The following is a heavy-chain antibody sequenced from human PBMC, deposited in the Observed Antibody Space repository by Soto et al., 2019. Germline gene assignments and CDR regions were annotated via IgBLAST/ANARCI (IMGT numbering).Heavy chain of an antibody. CDR2: ISWNSDSR. J-gene: IGHJ3*02. Sequence: EVQLVESGGGLVQPGRSLRLSCAASGFAFDDYAMHWVRQTPGKGLEWVSGISWNSDSRGYAGSVKGRFTISRDNAKNSLYLQMDSLRAEDTALYYCARATTFAGIIVRRLGDAFDIWGQGTLVTVSS. CDR3: ARATTFAGIIVRRLGDAFDI. V-gene: IGHV3-9*01. CDR1: GFAFDDYA. D-gene: IGHD3-16*02.